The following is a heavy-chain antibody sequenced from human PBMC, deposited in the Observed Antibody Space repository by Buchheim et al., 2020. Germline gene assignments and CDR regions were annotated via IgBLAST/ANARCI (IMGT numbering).Heavy chain of an antibody. Sequence: EVQLLESGGGLVRPGGSLRLSCAASGFTFSSYAMSWVRQAPGKGLEWVSAISGSGGSTYYADSVKGRFTISRDNSKNTLYLQMNSLRAEDTAVYYCANGGRGLRLGELSFYYWGQGTL. J-gene: IGHJ4*02. D-gene: IGHD3-16*02. CDR1: GFTFSSYA. CDR2: ISGSGGST. CDR3: ANGGRGLRLGELSFYY. V-gene: IGHV3-23*01.